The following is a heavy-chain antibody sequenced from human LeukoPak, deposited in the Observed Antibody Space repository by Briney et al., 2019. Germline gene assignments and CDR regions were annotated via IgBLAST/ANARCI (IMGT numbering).Heavy chain of an antibody. CDR3: ARDLRDFWRGYPFDY. CDR1: GGSFSGYY. D-gene: IGHD3-3*01. V-gene: IGHV4-34*01. Sequence: SETLSLTCAVYGGSFSGYYWSWIRQPPGKGLEWIGEINHSGSTNYNPSLKSRVTISVDTSKNQFSLKLSSVTAADTAVYYCARDLRDFWRGYPFDYWGQGTLVTVSS. J-gene: IGHJ4*02. CDR2: INHSGST.